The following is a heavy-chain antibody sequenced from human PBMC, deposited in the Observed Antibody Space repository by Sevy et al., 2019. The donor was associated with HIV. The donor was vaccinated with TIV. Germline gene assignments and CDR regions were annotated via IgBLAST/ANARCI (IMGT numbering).Heavy chain of an antibody. CDR3: ATSRSGYFDTSGYYIY. CDR1: GYSFTSHW. J-gene: IGHJ4*02. CDR2: IYPDDSDT. V-gene: IGHV5-51*01. D-gene: IGHD3-22*01. Sequence: GESLKISCKGSGYSFTSHWIGWVRHMPGKGLEWMGIIYPDDSDTRYSPSFQGQVTFSADKSISTAYLQWSSLKASDTAMYYCATSRSGYFDTSGYYIYWGQGTLVTVSS.